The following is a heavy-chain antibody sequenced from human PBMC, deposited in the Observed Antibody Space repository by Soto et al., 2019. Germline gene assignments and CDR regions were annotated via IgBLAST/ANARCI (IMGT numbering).Heavy chain of an antibody. CDR1: GFSLGTSGVG. D-gene: IGHD3-22*01. CDR2: IYWNDDK. V-gene: IGHV2-5*01. CDR3: AHPQAYYYDSSGYMYYFDY. J-gene: IGHJ4*02. Sequence: QITLKESGPTLVKPTQTLTLTCTFSGFSLGTSGVGVGWIRQPPGKALEWLALIYWNDDKRYSPSLKSRLTITKDTSKNQVVLTMTNMDPVDTATYYCAHPQAYYYDSSGYMYYFDYWGQGTLVTVSS.